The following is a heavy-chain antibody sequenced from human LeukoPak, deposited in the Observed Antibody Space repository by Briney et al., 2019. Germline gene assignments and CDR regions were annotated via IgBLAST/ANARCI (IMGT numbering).Heavy chain of an antibody. D-gene: IGHD4-17*01. CDR1: GFTFSNYG. CDR3: ARDPPRYGDYVGDY. V-gene: IGHV3-30*03. CDR2: ISYDGTYQ. Sequence: HPGGSLRLSCAASGFTFSNYGMHWVRQAPGKGLEWVAVISYDGTYQSSADSVKGRFTISRDVSKNTLYLQMNSLRAEDTAVYYCARDPPRYGDYVGDYWGQGTLVTVSS. J-gene: IGHJ4*02.